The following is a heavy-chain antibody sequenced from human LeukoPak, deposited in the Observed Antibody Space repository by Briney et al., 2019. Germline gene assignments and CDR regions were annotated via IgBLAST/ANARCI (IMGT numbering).Heavy chain of an antibody. Sequence: GGSLRLSCAASGFTFSSYAMTWVRQAPGKGLEWVSGIDGTGDSTYYADSVKGRFTISRDNSKNTLYLQTNSLRAEDTAIFYCAKQGGSSWLSEYWGQGTLVTVSS. CDR3: AKQGGSSWLSEY. V-gene: IGHV3-23*01. CDR1: GFTFSSYA. J-gene: IGHJ4*02. D-gene: IGHD6-13*01. CDR2: IDGTGDST.